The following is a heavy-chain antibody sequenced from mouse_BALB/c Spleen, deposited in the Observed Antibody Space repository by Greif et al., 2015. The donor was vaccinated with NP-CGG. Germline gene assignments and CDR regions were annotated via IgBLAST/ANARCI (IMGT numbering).Heavy chain of an antibody. Sequence: VQLQQSGAELVKPGASVKLSCTASGFNIKDTYMHWVKQRPEQGLEWIGRIDPANGNTKYDSKFQGKATITADTSSNTAYLQLSSLTSEDTAVYYCARSEGFAYWGQGTLVTVSA. CDR2: IDPANGNT. V-gene: IGHV14-3*02. J-gene: IGHJ3*01. CDR3: ARSEGFAY. CDR1: GFNIKDTY.